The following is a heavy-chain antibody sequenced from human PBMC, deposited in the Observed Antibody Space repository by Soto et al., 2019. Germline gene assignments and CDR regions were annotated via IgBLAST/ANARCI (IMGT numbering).Heavy chain of an antibody. Sequence: GGSLRLSCAASGFTFSSYAMHWVRQAPGKGLEWVAVISYDGSNKYYADSVKGRFTISRDNSKNTLYLQMNSLRAEDTAVYYCARDRAHSSGWYSTNYYYYGMDVWGQGTTVTVSS. CDR1: GFTFSSYA. J-gene: IGHJ6*02. D-gene: IGHD6-19*01. CDR2: ISYDGSNK. CDR3: ARDRAHSSGWYSTNYYYYGMDV. V-gene: IGHV3-30-3*01.